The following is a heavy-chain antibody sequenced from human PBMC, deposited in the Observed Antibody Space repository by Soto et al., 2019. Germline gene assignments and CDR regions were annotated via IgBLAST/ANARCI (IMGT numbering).Heavy chain of an antibody. CDR3: ARLPAYYDILTGTDYYYGMDV. CDR2: IYPGDSDT. J-gene: IGHJ6*02. CDR1: GYSFTSYW. V-gene: IGHV5-51*01. D-gene: IGHD3-9*01. Sequence: PGESVKISGKGCGYSFTSYWIGWVRQMPGKGLEWMGIIYPGDSDTRYSPSFQGQVTISADKSISTAYLQWSSLKASDTAMYYCARLPAYYDILTGTDYYYGMDVWGQGTTVTVSS.